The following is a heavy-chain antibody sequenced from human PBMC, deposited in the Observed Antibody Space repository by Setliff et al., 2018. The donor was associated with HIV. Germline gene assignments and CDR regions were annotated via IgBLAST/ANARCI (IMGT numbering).Heavy chain of an antibody. V-gene: IGHV1-2*02. Sequence: ASVKVSCKASGYTFTGYYMHWVRQAPGQGLEWMGWINPNSGGTNYAQKFQGRVTMTRDTSISTAYMELSRLRSDDTAVYYCATVRRYYYDSSGQEYFQHWGQGTLVTVS. J-gene: IGHJ1*01. CDR1: GYTFTGYY. CDR3: ATVRRYYYDSSGQEYFQH. D-gene: IGHD3-22*01. CDR2: INPNSGGT.